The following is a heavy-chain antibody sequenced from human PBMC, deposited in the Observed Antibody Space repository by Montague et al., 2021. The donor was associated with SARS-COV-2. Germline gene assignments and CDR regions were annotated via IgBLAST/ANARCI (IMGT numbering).Heavy chain of an antibody. CDR2: IYDSGST. V-gene: IGHV4-59*02. J-gene: IGHJ4*02. Sequence: SETLSLTCIVSGSSVRSYYWSWIRQPPGQGLEWIGYIYDSGSTNYNPSLKRRVTISVDTSKNQFSLKLSSVTAADTAVYYCARENTVTTFGGPYYIDSWGQGTLVTVSA. CDR3: ARENTVTTFGGPYYIDS. D-gene: IGHD4-17*01. CDR1: GSSVRSYY.